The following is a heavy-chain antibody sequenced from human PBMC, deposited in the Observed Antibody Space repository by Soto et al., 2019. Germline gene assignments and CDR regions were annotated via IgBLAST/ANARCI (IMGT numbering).Heavy chain of an antibody. Sequence: QITLKESGPTLVKPTQTLTLTCIFSGFSLSSSGVGVGWIRQPPGKALEWLALIRWTDDKFYSPSLERRLTNTKDTSKNPVVLTIANMDPVDTATYYCAHRPWGGGVTFDYWGQGILVTVSS. CDR3: AHRPWGGGVTFDY. V-gene: IGHV2-5*01. CDR2: IRWTDDK. CDR1: GFSLSSSGVG. J-gene: IGHJ4*02. D-gene: IGHD3-16*01.